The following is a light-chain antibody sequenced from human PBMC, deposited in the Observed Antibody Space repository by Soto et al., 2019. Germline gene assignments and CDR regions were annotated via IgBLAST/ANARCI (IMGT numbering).Light chain of an antibody. CDR1: SSDVGGYNY. Sequence: QSVLTQPASVSASPGQSITISCTGTSSDVGGYNYVSWYHQHPGKAPKLMIYDVNNRPSGVSHRFSGSKSGNTASLTISGLQAEDEADYYCCSFTSSSTYVFGTGTKLTVL. J-gene: IGLJ1*01. CDR3: CSFTSSSTYV. CDR2: DVN. V-gene: IGLV2-14*01.